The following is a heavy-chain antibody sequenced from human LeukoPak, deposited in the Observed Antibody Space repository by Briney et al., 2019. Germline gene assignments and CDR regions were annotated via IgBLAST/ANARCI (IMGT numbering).Heavy chain of an antibody. CDR2: IRYDGSNK. Sequence: GESLRLSCAAPGFTFSNFGMPWVRQAPGKVLERVAFIRYDGSNKDYEDSVKGRFIISRDKSKNTLYLQMNRLRGEDTAVYYCAKDGDTMSGTYYYDMDVWGKGTTVTIS. D-gene: IGHD1-26*01. J-gene: IGHJ6*03. CDR3: AKDGDTMSGTYYYDMDV. V-gene: IGHV3-30*02. CDR1: GFTFSNFG.